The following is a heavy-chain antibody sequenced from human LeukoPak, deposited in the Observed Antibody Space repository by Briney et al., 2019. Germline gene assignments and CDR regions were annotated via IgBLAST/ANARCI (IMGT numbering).Heavy chain of an antibody. Sequence: GASVTVSCKASGGTFSSYAISWVRQAPGQGLEWMGGIIPIFGTANYAQKFQGRVTITADESSSTAYMELSSLRSEDTAVYYCARNYYDSSGYYPDWGQGTLVTASS. CDR2: IIPIFGTA. V-gene: IGHV1-69*13. J-gene: IGHJ4*02. D-gene: IGHD3-22*01. CDR3: ARNYYDSSGYYPD. CDR1: GGTFSSYA.